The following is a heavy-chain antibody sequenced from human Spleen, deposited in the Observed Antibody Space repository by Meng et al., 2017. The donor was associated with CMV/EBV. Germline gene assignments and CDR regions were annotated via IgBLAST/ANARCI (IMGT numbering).Heavy chain of an antibody. D-gene: IGHD3-10*01. CDR2: ISSSSSYI. CDR3: GREMVRAYSVDN. V-gene: IGHV3-21*06. CDR1: GFTFSTYS. Sequence: GESLKISCAASGFTFSTYSMNWVRQAPGKGLEWVSSISSSSSYIYYADSVNGRFTISRDNAKNTLYLEMNSLRAEDTAVYYCGREMVRAYSVDNWGQGTLVTVSS. J-gene: IGHJ4*02.